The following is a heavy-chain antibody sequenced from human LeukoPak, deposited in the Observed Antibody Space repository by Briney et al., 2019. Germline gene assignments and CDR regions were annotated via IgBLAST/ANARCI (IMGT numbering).Heavy chain of an antibody. CDR3: ARGFVSYYYGSGSYEGPDY. V-gene: IGHV4-34*01. CDR1: GGSFSGYY. Sequence: SETLSLTCAVYGGSFSGYYWSWIRQPPGRGLEWIGEINHSGSTNYNPSLKSRVTISVDTSKNHFSLKLSSVTAADTAVYYCARGFVSYYYGSGSYEGPDYWGQGTLVTVSS. CDR2: INHSGST. D-gene: IGHD3-10*01. J-gene: IGHJ4*02.